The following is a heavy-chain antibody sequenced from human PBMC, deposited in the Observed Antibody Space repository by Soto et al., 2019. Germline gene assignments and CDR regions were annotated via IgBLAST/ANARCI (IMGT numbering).Heavy chain of an antibody. CDR2: LDNDGTNT. CDR3: ARDGGNYFDY. D-gene: IGHD3-16*01. V-gene: IGHV3-74*01. CDR1: GFTFSTYW. J-gene: IGHJ4*02. Sequence: EVQLVESGGGLVQPGGSLRLSCAASGFTFSTYWMHWVRQAPGKGLVWVSRLDNDGTNTRYADSVKGRFTVSRDNGKNTLYLQMDSLRAEATAGYYCARDGGNYFDYWGQGTLVTVSA.